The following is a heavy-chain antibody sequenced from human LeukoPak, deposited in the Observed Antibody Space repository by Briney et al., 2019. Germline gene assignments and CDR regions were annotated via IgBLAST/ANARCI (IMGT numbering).Heavy chain of an antibody. J-gene: IGHJ4*02. V-gene: IGHV3-49*04. CDR1: GFTFGDYA. CDR3: TRGGRDGYNCDY. D-gene: IGHD5-24*01. CDR2: IRSKAYGGTT. Sequence: GGSLRLSCTASGFTFGDYAMSWVRQAPGKGLEWVGFIRSKAYGGTTEYAASVKGRFTISRDDSRSIAYLQMNSLKTEDTAVYYCTRGGRDGYNCDYWGRGTLVTVSS.